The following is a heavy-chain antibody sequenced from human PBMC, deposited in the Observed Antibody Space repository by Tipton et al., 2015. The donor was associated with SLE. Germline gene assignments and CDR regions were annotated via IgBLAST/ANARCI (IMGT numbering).Heavy chain of an antibody. D-gene: IGHD6-6*01. CDR1: GFTFSSYA. Sequence: QLVQSGGGVVQPGRSLRLSCAASGFTFSSYAMHWVRQAPGKGLVWVSRVSSDGSGTSYADSVKGRFTISRDNAKNTLFLQMNSLRAEDAAAYYCARSSENYGMDVWGQGTTVTVSS. V-gene: IGHV3-74*02. J-gene: IGHJ6*02. CDR2: VSSDGSGT. CDR3: ARSSENYGMDV.